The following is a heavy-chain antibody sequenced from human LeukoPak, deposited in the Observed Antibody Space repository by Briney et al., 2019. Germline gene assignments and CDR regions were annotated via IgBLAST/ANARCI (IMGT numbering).Heavy chain of an antibody. J-gene: IGHJ4*02. CDR1: GDSINSFY. CDR3: ARWSLHSSGWYFDS. CDR2: ISYSGST. V-gene: IGHV4-59*01. Sequence: PSETLSLTCIVSGDSINSFYWSRIRRPPGKGLEWIGYISYSGSTNYNPSLKSRVTIAVDTSRNQFSLRLDSVTAADTAVYYCARWSLHSSGWYFDSWGQGTLVTVSS. D-gene: IGHD3-22*01.